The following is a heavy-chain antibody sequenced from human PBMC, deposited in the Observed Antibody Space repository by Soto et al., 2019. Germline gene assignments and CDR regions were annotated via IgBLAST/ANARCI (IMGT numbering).Heavy chain of an antibody. Sequence: QVQLVQSGAEVKKPGSSVKVSCKASGGTFSSYAISWVRQAPGQWLEWMGGIIPICGTANYAQKFQGRVTITADESTSTAYMELSSLRSEDTAVYYCASSRFYSGSYYFGGHWGQGTLVTVSS. D-gene: IGHD1-26*01. CDR3: ASSRFYSGSYYFGGH. J-gene: IGHJ4*02. CDR1: GGTFSSYA. V-gene: IGHV1-69*01. CDR2: IIPICGTA.